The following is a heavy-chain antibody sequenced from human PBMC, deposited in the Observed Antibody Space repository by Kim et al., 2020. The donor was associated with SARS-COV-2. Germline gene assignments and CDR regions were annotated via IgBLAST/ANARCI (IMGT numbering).Heavy chain of an antibody. CDR2: ISYDGSNK. CDR3: AKDRYYYDSIGFDY. CDR1: GFTFSSYG. D-gene: IGHD3-22*01. V-gene: IGHV3-30*18. J-gene: IGHJ4*02. Sequence: GGSLRLSCAASGFTFSSYGMHWVRQAPGKGLEWVAVISYDGSNKYYADSVKGRFTISRDNSKNTLYLQMNSLRAEDTAVYYCAKDRYYYDSIGFDYWGQGTLVTVSS.